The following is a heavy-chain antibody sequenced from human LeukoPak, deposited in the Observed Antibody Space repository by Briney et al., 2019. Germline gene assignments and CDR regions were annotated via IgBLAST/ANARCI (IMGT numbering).Heavy chain of an antibody. Sequence: GASVKVSCKASGYTFTSYGISWVRQAPGQGLEWMGWISAYNGNTNYAQKLQGRVTMTTDTSTSTAYMELRSLRSDDTAVYYCARDLALLDTAPFDYWGQGTLVTVSS. J-gene: IGHJ4*02. CDR2: ISAYNGNT. D-gene: IGHD5-18*01. CDR3: ARDLALLDTAPFDY. CDR1: GYTFTSYG. V-gene: IGHV1-18*01.